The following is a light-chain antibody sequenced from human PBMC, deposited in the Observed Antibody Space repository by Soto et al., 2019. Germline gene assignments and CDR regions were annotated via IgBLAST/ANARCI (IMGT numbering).Light chain of an antibody. Sequence: DIQMAQSPSTLSASLGDRLTLACRASQTIISWLAWYQQKQGKAPKILISDASTLESGVPSRFSGSGSGTEFTLIISSLQPDDFATYYCQQFYYYPWTFGQGTKV. CDR3: QQFYYYPWT. V-gene: IGKV1-5*01. CDR2: DAS. CDR1: QTIISW. J-gene: IGKJ1*01.